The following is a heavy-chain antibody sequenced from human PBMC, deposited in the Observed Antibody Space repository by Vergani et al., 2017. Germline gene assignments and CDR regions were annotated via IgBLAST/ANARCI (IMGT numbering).Heavy chain of an antibody. J-gene: IGHJ6*02. D-gene: IGHD3-3*01. V-gene: IGHV3-43*02. CDR2: ISGDGGSK. Sequence: EVQLVESGGGVVQPGGSLRLSCAASGFTFDDYAMHWVRQAPGKGLEWVSLISGDGGSKYYADSVKGRFTISRDNSKNSLYLQMNSLRTEDTALYYCAKDRGCDFWSGYYYYYYGMDVWGQGTTVTVSS. CDR3: AKDRGCDFWSGYYYYYYGMDV. CDR1: GFTFDDYA.